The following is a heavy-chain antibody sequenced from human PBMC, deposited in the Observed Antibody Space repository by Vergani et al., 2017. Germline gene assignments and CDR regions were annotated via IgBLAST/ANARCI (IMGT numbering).Heavy chain of an antibody. CDR3: ASRYCSGGSCGYYYYMDV. V-gene: IGHV3-66*02. D-gene: IGHD2-15*01. Sequence: EVQLVESGGGLVQPGGSLRLSCAASGFTVSSNYMSWVRQAPGKGLEWVSVIYSGGSTYYADSVKGRFTISGDNSKNTLYLQMNSLRAEDTAVYYCASRYCSGGSCGYYYYMDVGGKGTTVTVSS. J-gene: IGHJ6*03. CDR2: IYSGGST. CDR1: GFTVSSNY.